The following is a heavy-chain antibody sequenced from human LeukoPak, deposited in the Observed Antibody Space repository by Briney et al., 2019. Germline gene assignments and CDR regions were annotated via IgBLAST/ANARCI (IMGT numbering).Heavy chain of an antibody. CDR1: GFTFSSYG. J-gene: IGHJ6*02. Sequence: GGSLRLSCAASGFTFSSYGMHWVRQAPGKGLEWVAVISYDGSNKYYADSVKGRFTISRDNSKNTLYLQMNSLRAEDTAVYYCAKDSYYDILTGFVVGYYGMDVWGQGTTVTVSS. D-gene: IGHD3-9*01. CDR2: ISYDGSNK. V-gene: IGHV3-30*18. CDR3: AKDSYYDILTGFVVGYYGMDV.